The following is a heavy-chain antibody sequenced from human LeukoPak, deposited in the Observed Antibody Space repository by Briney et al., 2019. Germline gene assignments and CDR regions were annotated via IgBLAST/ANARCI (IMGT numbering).Heavy chain of an antibody. CDR3: ARDFFHSDISRPFDY. J-gene: IGHJ4*02. V-gene: IGHV3-21*01. CDR2: IWSDSAEI. D-gene: IGHD3-3*02. Sequence: GGSLRLSCAASGFIFSRYTINWVRQAPGKGLEWVSSIWSDSAEIHYADSVKGRFPISRDNAKDSLYLQMNSLRAEDSAVYYCARDFFHSDISRPFDYWGQGTLVTVSS. CDR1: GFIFSRYT.